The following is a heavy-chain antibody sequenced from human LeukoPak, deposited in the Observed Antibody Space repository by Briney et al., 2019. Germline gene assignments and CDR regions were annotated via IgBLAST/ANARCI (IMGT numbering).Heavy chain of an antibody. Sequence: SETLSLTCTVSGGFISSSSYYWGWIRQPPGKGLEWIGSIYYSGSTYYNPSLKSRVTISVDTSKNQFSLKLSSVTAADTAVYYCARARTNGDPFDYWGQGTLVTVSS. V-gene: IGHV4-39*07. CDR2: IYYSGST. CDR1: GGFISSSSYY. J-gene: IGHJ4*02. CDR3: ARARTNGDPFDY. D-gene: IGHD4-17*01.